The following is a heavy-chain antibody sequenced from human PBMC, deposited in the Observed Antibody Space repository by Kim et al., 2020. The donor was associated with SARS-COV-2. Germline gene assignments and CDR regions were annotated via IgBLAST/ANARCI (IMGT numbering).Heavy chain of an antibody. CDR2: ISGGGQYI. V-gene: IGHV3-23*01. J-gene: IGHJ4*02. D-gene: IGHD2-2*01. CDR3: AKESRWASRGNSGDY. CDR1: GFTFNNYA. Sequence: GGSLRLSCTASGFTFNNYAMSWVRQAPGQGLEWVSAISGGGQYIYYAASVKGRFTISRDNSKNTLYLQMNSLRAGDTAVYYCAKESRWASRGNSGDYGGQGTVVSVS.